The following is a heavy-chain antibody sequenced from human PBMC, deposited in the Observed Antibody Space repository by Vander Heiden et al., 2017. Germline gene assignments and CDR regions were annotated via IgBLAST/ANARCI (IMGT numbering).Heavy chain of an antibody. V-gene: IGHV4-31*03. CDR2: IYYSGST. J-gene: IGHJ4*02. Sequence: QVQLQESGPGLVKPSQTLSLTCTVSVGSISSGGYYWSWIRQHPGKGLEWIGYIYYSGSTYYNPSLKSRVTISVDTSKNQFSLKLSSVTAADTAVYYCARDHGYGGNSRGIDYWGQGTLVTVSS. CDR3: ARDHGYGGNSRGIDY. CDR1: VGSISSGGYY. D-gene: IGHD4-17*01.